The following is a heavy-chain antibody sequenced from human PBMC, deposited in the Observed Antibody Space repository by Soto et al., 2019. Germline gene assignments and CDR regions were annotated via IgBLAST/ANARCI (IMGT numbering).Heavy chain of an antibody. CDR2: INHGGST. D-gene: IGHD3-22*01. Sequence: PSETLSLTCAVNGGSFSGYFWSWIRQPPGKGLEWIGEINHGGSTKYIPSLKSRVTISIATSKNQFSLRLSSVTAADTAVYFCARGRYYDSSGLDYWGQGTLVTV. V-gene: IGHV4-34*01. CDR3: ARGRYYDSSGLDY. J-gene: IGHJ4*02. CDR1: GGSFSGYF.